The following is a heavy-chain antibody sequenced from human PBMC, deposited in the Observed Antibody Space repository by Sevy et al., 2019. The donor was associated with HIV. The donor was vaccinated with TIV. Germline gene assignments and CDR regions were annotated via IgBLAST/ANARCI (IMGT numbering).Heavy chain of an antibody. D-gene: IGHD6-19*01. CDR1: GYTFSRSV. J-gene: IGHJ4*02. CDR2: ISTYNGKT. Sequence: ASVKVSCMASGYTFSRSVITWVRQAPGQGLEWMGWISTYNGKTNYALKFQDRVTMTTDTSTNTAYMELRNLRSDDTGIYFCGRGRGIAVAGWGYYSDYWGQGSLVTVSS. CDR3: GRGRGIAVAGWGYYSDY. V-gene: IGHV1-18*04.